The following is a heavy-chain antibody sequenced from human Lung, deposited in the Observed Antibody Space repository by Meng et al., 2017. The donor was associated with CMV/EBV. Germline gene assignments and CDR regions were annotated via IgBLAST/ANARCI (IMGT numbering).Heavy chain of an antibody. CDR2: IWYDGSDK. CDR1: GFTFSSYG. D-gene: IGHD3-10*01. CDR3: AKGDYYGSGRSIDY. J-gene: IGHJ4*02. V-gene: IGHV3-33*06. Sequence: SCAASGFTFSSYGMHWVRQAPGKGLEWVAVIWYDGSDKYYADSVKGRFTISRDNSKNTLYLQMNSLRAEDTAVYYCAKGDYYGSGRSIDYWGQGNLV.